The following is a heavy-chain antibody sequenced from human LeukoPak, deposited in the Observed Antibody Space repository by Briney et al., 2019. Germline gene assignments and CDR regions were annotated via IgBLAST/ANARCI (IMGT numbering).Heavy chain of an antibody. J-gene: IGHJ4*02. Sequence: GGSLRLSCAASGFTFDRFTIHWVRQTPGKGLEWVSLINRRGHTFYADSVKGRFTISRDNSRNSVFLQMNSLRPEDTALYHRAKEVDCPSDCLFFHSWGQGTLVTVSS. D-gene: IGHD2-21*02. CDR3: AKEVDCPSDCLFFHS. V-gene: IGHV3-43*01. CDR2: INRRGHT. CDR1: GFTFDRFT.